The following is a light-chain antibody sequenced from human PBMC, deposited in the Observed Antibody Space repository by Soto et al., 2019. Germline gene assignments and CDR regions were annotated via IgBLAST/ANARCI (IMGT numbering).Light chain of an antibody. CDR3: SSYTSSSNVV. CDR2: DVT. Sequence: QSALTQPASVSGSPGQSITISCTGTNSDVGGYNYVSWYQQHPGKAPKLMIYDVTHRPSGVSNRCSGSKSGNTASLTISGLQDEDEADYYCSSYTSSSNVVFGGGTKLTVL. J-gene: IGLJ2*01. V-gene: IGLV2-14*01. CDR1: NSDVGGYNY.